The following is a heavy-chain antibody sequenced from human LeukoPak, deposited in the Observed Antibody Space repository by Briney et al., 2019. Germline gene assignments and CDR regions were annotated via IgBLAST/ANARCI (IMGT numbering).Heavy chain of an antibody. J-gene: IGHJ6*03. Sequence: GGSLRLSCAASGFTFSSYAMNWVRQAPGRGLEWVSAISTNDIQYADSVKGRFTISRDNAKNSLYLQMNSLRAEDTAVYYCARDVGSSWYWSYYMDVWGKGTTVTISS. CDR1: GFTFSSYA. CDR2: ISTNDI. CDR3: ARDVGSSWYWSYYMDV. D-gene: IGHD6-13*01. V-gene: IGHV3-21*01.